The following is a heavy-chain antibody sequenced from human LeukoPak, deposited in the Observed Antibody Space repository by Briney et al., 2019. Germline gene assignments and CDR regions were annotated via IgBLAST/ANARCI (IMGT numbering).Heavy chain of an antibody. J-gene: IGHJ5*02. CDR2: ISYDGSNK. V-gene: IGHV3-30-3*01. CDR3: ARDRRNYGSGSYFWFDP. Sequence: GGSLRLSCAASGFIFSSYAMHWVRQAPGKGLEWVAVISYDGSNKYYADSVKGRFTISRDNSKNTLYLQMDSLRAEDTAVYYCARDRRNYGSGSYFWFDPWGQGTLVTVSS. CDR1: GFIFSSYA. D-gene: IGHD3-10*01.